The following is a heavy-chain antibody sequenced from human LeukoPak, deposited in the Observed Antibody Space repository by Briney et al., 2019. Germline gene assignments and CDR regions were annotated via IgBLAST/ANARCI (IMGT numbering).Heavy chain of an antibody. D-gene: IGHD6-19*01. Sequence: SETLSLTCAVYGGSFSDYYWSWIRQPPGKGLEWIGEINHSGSTDYSPSLKSRVTISVDTSKNQFSLKLSSVTAADTAVYYCARDRDRSGWYYFEYWGQGTLVTVSS. CDR3: ARDRDRSGWYYFEY. CDR2: INHSGST. CDR1: GGSFSDYY. J-gene: IGHJ4*02. V-gene: IGHV4-34*01.